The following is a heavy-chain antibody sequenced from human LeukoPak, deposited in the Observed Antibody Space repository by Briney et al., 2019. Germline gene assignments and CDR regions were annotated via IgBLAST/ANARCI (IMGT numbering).Heavy chain of an antibody. D-gene: IGHD3-22*01. CDR1: GFIFSSYS. Sequence: GGSLRLSCAASGFIFSSYSMNWVRQAPGKGLEWVAVISYDGSNKYYADSVKGRFTISRDNSKNTLYLQMNSLRAEDTAVYYCARSDSSGLHFDYWGQGTLVTVSS. CDR3: ARSDSSGLHFDY. J-gene: IGHJ4*02. V-gene: IGHV3-30*03. CDR2: ISYDGSNK.